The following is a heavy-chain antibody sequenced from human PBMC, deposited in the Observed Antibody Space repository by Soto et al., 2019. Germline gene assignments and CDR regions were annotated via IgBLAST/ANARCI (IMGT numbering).Heavy chain of an antibody. CDR3: ARGGSLRYFDWLLYAFDI. Sequence: GASVKVSCKASGYTFTSYDINWVRQATGQGLEWMGWMNPNSGNTGYAQKFQGRVTMTRNTSISTAYMELSSLRSEDTAVYYCARGGSLRYFDWLLYAFDIWGKGTMVTVS. J-gene: IGHJ3*02. V-gene: IGHV1-8*01. CDR1: GYTFTSYD. CDR2: MNPNSGNT. D-gene: IGHD3-9*01.